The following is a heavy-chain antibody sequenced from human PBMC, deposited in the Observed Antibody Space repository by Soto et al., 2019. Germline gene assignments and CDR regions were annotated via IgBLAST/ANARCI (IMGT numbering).Heavy chain of an antibody. CDR3: ARDYYDSSGPDGPMHAFDI. CDR1: GFTFSSYG. V-gene: IGHV3-33*01. Sequence: PGGSLRLSCAASGFTFSSYGMHWVRQAPGKGLEWVAVIWYDGSNKYYADSVKGRFTISRDNSKNTLYLQMNSLRAEDTAVYYCARDYYDSSGPDGPMHAFDIWGQGTMVTVSS. CDR2: IWYDGSNK. J-gene: IGHJ3*02. D-gene: IGHD3-22*01.